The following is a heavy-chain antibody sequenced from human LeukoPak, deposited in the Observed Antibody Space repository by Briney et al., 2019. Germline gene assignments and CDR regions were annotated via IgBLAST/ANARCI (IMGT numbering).Heavy chain of an antibody. J-gene: IGHJ6*03. CDR3: ARVYSGSRRGFDYYYYMDV. D-gene: IGHD5-12*01. Sequence: ASVKVSCKASGYTFTSYYIHWVRQAPGQGLEWMGLINPSGGSTNYAQKFQGRVTITADESTSTAYMELSSLRSEDTAVYYCARVYSGSRRGFDYYYYMDVWGKGTTVTISS. V-gene: IGHV1-46*01. CDR2: INPSGGST. CDR1: GYTFTSYY.